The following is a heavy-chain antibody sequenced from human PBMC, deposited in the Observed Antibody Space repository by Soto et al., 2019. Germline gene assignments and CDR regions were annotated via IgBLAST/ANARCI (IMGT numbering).Heavy chain of an antibody. D-gene: IGHD4-17*01. V-gene: IGHV1-46*01. J-gene: IGHJ5*02. CDR3: ARVDYGGNDQYNWFDP. Sequence: QVQLVQSGAEVKKPGASVKVSCKASGYTFTSYYMHWVRQAPGQGLEWMGIINPSGGSTSYAQKFQGRVTMTRDTSTSTVYMELSSLRSEDTAVYYCARVDYGGNDQYNWFDPWGQGTLVTVSS. CDR1: GYTFTSYY. CDR2: INPSGGST.